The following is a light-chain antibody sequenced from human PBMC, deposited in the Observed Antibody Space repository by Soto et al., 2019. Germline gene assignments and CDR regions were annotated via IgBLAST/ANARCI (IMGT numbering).Light chain of an antibody. CDR2: KAS. CDR1: QSISIW. CDR3: QQYNSHPYV. J-gene: IGKJ2*01. Sequence: DIQMTQSPSTLSASVGDRVTITCRATQSISIWLAWYQQKPGKVPSLLIYKASNLQTGVSSRFSGSGSGTEFTLTISSLQPDDFATYDCQQYNSHPYVFGQGTKLEIK. V-gene: IGKV1-5*03.